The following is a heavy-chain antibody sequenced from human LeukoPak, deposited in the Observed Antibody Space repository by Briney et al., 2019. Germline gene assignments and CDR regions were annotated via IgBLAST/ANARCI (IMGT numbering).Heavy chain of an antibody. V-gene: IGHV3-20*04. CDR3: ARKTYHFDY. Sequence: GGSLRLSCAASGFTFSSNSMNWVRQAPGKGLEWVSGINWNGGSTGYADSVKGRFTISRDNAKNSLYLQMNSLRAEDTALYYCARKTYHFDYWGQGTLVTVSS. J-gene: IGHJ4*02. CDR1: GFTFSSNS. CDR2: INWNGGST.